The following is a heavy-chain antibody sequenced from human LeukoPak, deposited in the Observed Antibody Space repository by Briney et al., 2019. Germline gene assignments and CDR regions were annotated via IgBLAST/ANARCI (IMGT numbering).Heavy chain of an antibody. CDR1: GASITGYY. J-gene: IGHJ6*03. CDR3: ARNAISYSNHYYYYMDV. D-gene: IGHD4-11*01. CDR2: IYTSGTT. Sequence: SETLFLTCTVSGASITGYYWNWIRQPPGKGPEWIGYIYTSGTTNYNPSLKSRVTMSVDTSKNQFSLKLSSVTAADTAVYSCARNAISYSNHYYYYMDVWGKGTTVTVSS. V-gene: IGHV4-4*09.